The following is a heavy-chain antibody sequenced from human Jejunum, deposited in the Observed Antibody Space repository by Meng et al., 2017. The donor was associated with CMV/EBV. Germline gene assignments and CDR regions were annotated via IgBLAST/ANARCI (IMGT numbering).Heavy chain of an antibody. D-gene: IGHD3-10*01. J-gene: IGHJ6*02. CDR1: FSSYA. CDR2: IIPIFGTA. V-gene: IGHV1-69*05. CDR3: ARGFGFGDLYYYYGMDV. Sequence: FSSYAIGWVRQAPGQGLEWMGGIIPIFGTANYAQKFQGRVTITTDESTSTAYMELSSLRSEDTAVYYCARGFGFGDLYYYYGMDVWGQGTTVTVSS.